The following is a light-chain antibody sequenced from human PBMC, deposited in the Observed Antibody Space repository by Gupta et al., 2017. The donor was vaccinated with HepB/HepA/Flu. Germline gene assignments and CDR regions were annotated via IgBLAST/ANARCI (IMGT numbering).Light chain of an antibody. J-gene: IGKJ1*01. Sequence: EIVLTQSPATLSLSPGERATLSCRASQSVSSYLAWYQHKPGKAPRLLIYDASNCATGLPARFRGSGSGTDFTLTISSLEPQAFAVYYCQQRSNWWWTFGQGTKVEIK. CDR1: QSVSSY. CDR3: QQRSNWWWT. V-gene: IGKV3-11*01. CDR2: DAS.